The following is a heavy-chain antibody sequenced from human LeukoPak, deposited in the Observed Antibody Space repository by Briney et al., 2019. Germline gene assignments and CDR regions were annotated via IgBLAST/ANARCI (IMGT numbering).Heavy chain of an antibody. CDR1: GFTFSSYV. D-gene: IGHD3-22*01. J-gene: IGHJ4*02. V-gene: IGHV3-30*04. CDR3: AKRGTANYYDSSGYFWAGDY. CDR2: ISYDGSNE. Sequence: PGGSLRLSCAASGFTFSSYVMHWVRQAPGKGLEWVATISYDGSNEYYADSVKGRFTISRDNSKNTLYLQMNSLRAEDTAVYYCAKRGTANYYDSSGYFWAGDYGGQGTLVTVSS.